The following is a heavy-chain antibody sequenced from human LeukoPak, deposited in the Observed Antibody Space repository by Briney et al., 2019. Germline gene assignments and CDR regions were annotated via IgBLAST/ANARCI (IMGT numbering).Heavy chain of an antibody. CDR3: ARDPYSSGWYEYGMDV. J-gene: IGHJ6*02. V-gene: IGHV3-11*01. CDR2: ISSSGSTI. Sequence: GGSLRLSCAASGFTFSDYYMSWIRQAPGKGLDWVSYISSSGSTIYYADAVKGRFTISRDNAKNSLYLQMNSLRAEDTAMYYCARDPYSSGWYEYGMDVWGQGTTVTVSS. CDR1: GFTFSDYY. D-gene: IGHD6-19*01.